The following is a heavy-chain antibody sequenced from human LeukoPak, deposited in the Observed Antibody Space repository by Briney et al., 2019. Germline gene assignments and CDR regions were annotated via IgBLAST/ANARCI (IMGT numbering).Heavy chain of an antibody. Sequence: ASVKVSCKASGYSFVFFGVSWVRQAPGQGLEWMGWIDSHNGDRNYADKFQDRVTMTTDTSTTTSYMELRSLRSDDTAVYYCARHVGQLVAAAGENWYFDLWGRGTLVTVSS. D-gene: IGHD6-13*01. CDR2: IDSHNGDR. CDR1: GYSFVFFG. J-gene: IGHJ2*01. CDR3: ARHVGQLVAAAGENWYFDL. V-gene: IGHV1-18*01.